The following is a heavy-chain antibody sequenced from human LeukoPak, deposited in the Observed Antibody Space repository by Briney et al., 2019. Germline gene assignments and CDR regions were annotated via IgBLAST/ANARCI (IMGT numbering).Heavy chain of an antibody. CDR1: GFTFLRYA. CDR3: AKSGGLSGSGRLAMDV. D-gene: IGHD3-10*01. J-gene: IGHJ6*02. Sequence: RGGSRILSGVSFGFTFLRYAMGGVGLAPGTGLDWVAGISGRGGSTYYADSVKGRFTSSRDNSNNTLYVQLNSLRVEDTAVYYCAKSGGLSGSGRLAMDVWGQGTTVTVSS. CDR2: ISGRGGST. V-gene: IGHV3-23*01.